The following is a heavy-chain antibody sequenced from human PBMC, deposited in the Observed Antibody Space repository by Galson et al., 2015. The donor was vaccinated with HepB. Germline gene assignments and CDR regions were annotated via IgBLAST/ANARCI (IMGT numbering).Heavy chain of an antibody. CDR1: GFTFSSYA. D-gene: IGHD2-2*01. J-gene: IGHJ6*03. Sequence: SLRLSCAASGFTFSSYAMHWVRQAPGKGLEWVAVISYDGSNKYYADSVKGRFTISRDNSKNTLYLQMNSLRAEDTAVYYCARDGEGSTLIYYYYYMDVWGKGTTVTVSS. CDR3: ARDGEGSTLIYYYYYMDV. CDR2: ISYDGSNK. V-gene: IGHV3-30-3*01.